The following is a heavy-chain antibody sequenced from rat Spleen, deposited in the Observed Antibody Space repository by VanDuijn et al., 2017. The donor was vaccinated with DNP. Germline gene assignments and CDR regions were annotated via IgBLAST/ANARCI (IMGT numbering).Heavy chain of an antibody. CDR2: MWSGGTT. J-gene: IGHJ4*01. V-gene: IGHV2S63*01. Sequence: VQLKESGPGLVQPSQTLSLTCTVSEFSLTDYSIHRVRQPPGKGLEWMGVMWSGGTTAYNSALKSRLSISRDTSKSQVFLKMNSLQTEDKAMYFCARNALISGYVMDAWGQGASVTVSS. D-gene: IGHD1-10*01. CDR1: EFSLTDYS. CDR3: ARNALISGYVMDA.